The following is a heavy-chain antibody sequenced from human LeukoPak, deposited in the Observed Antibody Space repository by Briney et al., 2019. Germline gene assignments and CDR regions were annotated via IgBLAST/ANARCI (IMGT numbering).Heavy chain of an antibody. J-gene: IGHJ4*02. CDR3: ARSKYSGSSPEDYFDY. V-gene: IGHV1-2*02. CDR1: GYTFTGYY. Sequence: ASVKVSCKASGYTFTGYYIHWVRQAPGQGLEWMGWINPNSGGTNFAQQFQGRVTMTRDTSISTAYMELSRLRSDDTAVFCCARSKYSGSSPEDYFDYWGQGTLVTVSS. CDR2: INPNSGGT. D-gene: IGHD1-26*01.